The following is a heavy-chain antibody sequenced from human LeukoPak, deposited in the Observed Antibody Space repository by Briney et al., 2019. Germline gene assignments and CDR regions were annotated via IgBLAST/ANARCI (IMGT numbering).Heavy chain of an antibody. Sequence: SETLSLTCAVYGGSFSGYYWSWIRQPPGKGLEWIGEINQSGSTNYNPSLKSRVTISIDTSKNQFSLKLTSVTAADTAVYYCAGHHPRNTVDFWGQGTLVTVSS. CDR2: INQSGST. D-gene: IGHD2-8*02. V-gene: IGHV4-34*01. J-gene: IGHJ4*02. CDR3: AGHHPRNTVDF. CDR1: GGSFSGYY.